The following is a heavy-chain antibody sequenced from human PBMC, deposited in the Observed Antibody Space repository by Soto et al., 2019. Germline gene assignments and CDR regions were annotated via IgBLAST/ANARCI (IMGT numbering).Heavy chain of an antibody. V-gene: IGHV3-21*01. CDR1: GFSFSDYT. Sequence: GGSLRLSCAASGFSFSDYTMNWVRQAPGKGLEWVSSISKGSDYIFYADKVKGRFTISRDNARNSLHLQMTSLKVEDTAVYYCAKDSGCVNNACAYDPWGQGTLVTVSS. CDR3: AKDSGCVNNACAYDP. CDR2: ISKGSDYI. D-gene: IGHD1-20*01. J-gene: IGHJ5*02.